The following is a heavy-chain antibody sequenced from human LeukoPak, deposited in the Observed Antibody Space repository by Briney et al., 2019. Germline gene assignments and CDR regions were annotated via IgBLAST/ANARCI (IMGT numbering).Heavy chain of an antibody. CDR3: AKDCLAWDSSSWNFDY. D-gene: IGHD6-13*01. V-gene: IGHV3-30*02. J-gene: IGHJ4*02. CDR1: GFTFSSYG. Sequence: PGXXLRLSCAASGFTFSSYGMHWVRQAPGKGLEWVAFIRYDGSNKYYADSVKGGFTISRDNSKNTMYLQMNSLRAEDTAVYYCAKDCLAWDSSSWNFDYWGQGTLVTVSS. CDR2: IRYDGSNK.